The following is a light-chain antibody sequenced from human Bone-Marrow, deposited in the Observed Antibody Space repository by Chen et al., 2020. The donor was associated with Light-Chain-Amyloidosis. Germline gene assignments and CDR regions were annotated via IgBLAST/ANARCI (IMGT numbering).Light chain of an antibody. Sequence: EIVMTQSPATLSVSAGERATLSCSASQSVSSSLAWYQQKPGQAPRLLIYGASNRATGIPARFSGSASGTEFTLTISSLQSEDFAVYYCQQYNNWPPWTFGQGTKVEIK. CDR3: QQYNNWPPWT. CDR1: QSVSSS. J-gene: IGKJ1*01. V-gene: IGKV3-15*01. CDR2: GAS.